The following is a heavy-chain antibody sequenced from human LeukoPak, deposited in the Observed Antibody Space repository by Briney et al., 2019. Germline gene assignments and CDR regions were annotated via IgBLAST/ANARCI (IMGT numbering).Heavy chain of an antibody. J-gene: IGHJ3*02. D-gene: IGHD6-19*01. CDR3: ARGGRERYSSGWTYGFHI. CDR2: INPSGGST. Sequence: ASVKVSCKASGYTFTSYYMHWVRQAPGQGLEWMGIINPSGGSTSYAQKFQGRVTMTRDTSTSTVYMELSSLSSEDTAVYYCARGGRERYSSGWTYGFHIWGQGTMVTVSS. V-gene: IGHV1-46*01. CDR1: GYTFTSYY.